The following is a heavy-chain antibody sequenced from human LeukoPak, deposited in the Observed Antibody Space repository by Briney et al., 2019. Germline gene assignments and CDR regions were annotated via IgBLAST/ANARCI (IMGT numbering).Heavy chain of an antibody. J-gene: IGHJ4*02. D-gene: IGHD3-22*01. CDR2: IYWDDDR. CDR3: ARDSSGYYGFDY. CDR1: GFSLTTSGVG. V-gene: IGHV2-5*02. Sequence: ESGPTLVKPTQTLTLTCTFSGFSLTTSGVGVGWIRQPPGKALEWLALIYWDDDRRYSPSLKTRLTITKDTSENQVVLTMTNMDPADTATYYCARDSSGYYGFDYWGQGTQVTVSS.